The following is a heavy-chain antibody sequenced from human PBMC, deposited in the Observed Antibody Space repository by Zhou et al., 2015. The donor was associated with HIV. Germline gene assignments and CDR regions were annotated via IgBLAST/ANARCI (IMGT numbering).Heavy chain of an antibody. CDR3: AREDIVVVPAAKINPQANHGMDV. CDR1: GGTFSSYT. Sequence: QVQLVQSGAEVKKPGSSVKVSCKASGGTFSSYTISWVRQAPGQGLEWMGRIIPILGIANYAQKFQGRVTITADKSTSTAYMELSSLRSEDTAVYYCAREDIVVVPAAKINPQANHGMDVWGQGTTVTVSS. CDR2: IIPILGIA. D-gene: IGHD2-2*01. V-gene: IGHV1-69*08. J-gene: IGHJ6*02.